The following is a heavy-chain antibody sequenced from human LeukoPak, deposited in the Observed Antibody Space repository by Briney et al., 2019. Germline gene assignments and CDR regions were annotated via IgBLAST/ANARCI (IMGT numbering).Heavy chain of an antibody. D-gene: IGHD6-6*01. V-gene: IGHV3-48*04. J-gene: IGHJ4*02. CDR3: ARGGAARPDY. CDR1: GFTFSSYR. Sequence: GGSLRLSCAASGFTFSSYRMNWVRQAPGKGLEWVVYISSSSRTIYYADSVKGRFTISRDNVKNSLYLQINSLRVEDTSVYYCARGGAARPDYWGQGTLVTVSS. CDR2: ISSSSRTI.